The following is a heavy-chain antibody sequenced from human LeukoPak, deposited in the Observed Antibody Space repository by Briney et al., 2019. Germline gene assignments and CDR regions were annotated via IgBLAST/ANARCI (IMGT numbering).Heavy chain of an antibody. D-gene: IGHD3-22*01. CDR2: IIAYNGNT. CDR3: ARAAGYYYDSSGYSY. J-gene: IGHJ4*02. Sequence: ASVNVSCLPSGYTFTSYCIRWVRQPPGQGLEWMGWIIAYNGNTNYAQKIQGRVTMTTATSTSTAYMELRSMRSDDTDVYYCARAAGYYYDSSGYSYWGQGTLVTVSS. CDR1: GYTFTSYC. V-gene: IGHV1-18*01.